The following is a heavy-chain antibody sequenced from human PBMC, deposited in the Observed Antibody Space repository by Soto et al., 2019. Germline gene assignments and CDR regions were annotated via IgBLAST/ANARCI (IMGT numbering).Heavy chain of an antibody. D-gene: IGHD2-21*02. CDR1: GDSINSRSYY. Sequence: SETLSLTCTVTGDSINSRSYYWGWIRQPPGQGLEWIGCICYSERTYNTPSQRSRVSIAIETSKNHFSLKMKPVTSANTALYFWAKQRTLGVTHAYLDVWGPGTLVTVSS. CDR2: ICYSERT. J-gene: IGHJ4*02. CDR3: AKQRTLGVTHAYLDV. V-gene: IGHV4-39*01.